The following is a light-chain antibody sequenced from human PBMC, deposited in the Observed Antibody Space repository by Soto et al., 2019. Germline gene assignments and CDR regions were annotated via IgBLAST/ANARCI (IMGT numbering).Light chain of an antibody. J-gene: IGKJ5*01. CDR2: WAF. CDR3: QQYYGAPIS. Sequence: DIVMTQSPDSLAVSLGERATINCKSSQNILSSSNNKNFLTWYQQKPGQPPKFIFSWAFTRESGVSDRFSGSGSGTDCTLTISILQAEDGPVYYFQQYYGAPISFGQGTRLEIK. CDR1: QNILSSSNNKNF. V-gene: IGKV4-1*01.